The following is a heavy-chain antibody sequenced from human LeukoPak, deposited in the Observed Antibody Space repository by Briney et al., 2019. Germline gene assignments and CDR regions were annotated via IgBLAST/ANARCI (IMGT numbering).Heavy chain of an antibody. V-gene: IGHV1-2*06. CDR2: INPNSGGT. CDR1: GYTFTGYY. D-gene: IGHD3-10*01. J-gene: IGHJ4*02. Sequence: ASVKVSCKASGYTFTGYYMHWVRQAPGQGLEWMGRINPNSGGTNYAQKFRGRVTMTRDTSISTAYMELSRLRSDDTAVYYCARYYYGSGSYPPNLDYWGQGTLVTVSS. CDR3: ARYYYGSGSYPPNLDY.